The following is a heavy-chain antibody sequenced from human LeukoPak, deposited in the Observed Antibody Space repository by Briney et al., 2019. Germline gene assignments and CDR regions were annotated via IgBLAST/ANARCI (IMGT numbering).Heavy chain of an antibody. J-gene: IGHJ5*02. V-gene: IGHV4-39*07. CDR3: ARWGTYASTSNWFDP. CDR2: IYNSGST. CDR1: GDSISRSRHF. Sequence: PSETLSLTCNVSGDSISRSRHFWAWIRQSPGRGLEWIGYIYNSGSTHYNPSLKSRVTISVDTSKNQFSLRLSSVTAADTAVYYCARWGTYASTSNWFDPWGQGTLVTVSS. D-gene: IGHD2-2*01.